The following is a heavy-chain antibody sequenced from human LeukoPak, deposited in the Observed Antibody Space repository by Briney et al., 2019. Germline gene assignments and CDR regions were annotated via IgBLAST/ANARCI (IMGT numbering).Heavy chain of an antibody. V-gene: IGHV3-48*01. Sequence: GGSLRLSCAVSGFTFSGYSMKWVRQAPGKGLEWVSYISSSTTTIYHADSVKGRFTVSRDNAKNSLYLQMDSLRVEDTVVYYCATDREDYDSSGYYLSDAFDIWGQGTMVTVSS. CDR1: GFTFSGYS. CDR2: ISSSTTTI. J-gene: IGHJ3*02. CDR3: ATDREDYDSSGYYLSDAFDI. D-gene: IGHD3-22*01.